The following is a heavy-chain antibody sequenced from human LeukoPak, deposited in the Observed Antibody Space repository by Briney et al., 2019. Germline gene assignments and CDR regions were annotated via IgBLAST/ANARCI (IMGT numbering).Heavy chain of an antibody. Sequence: GGSLRLSCVPAGFTPSKYWMHWVRQAPGGGLVWLSRIDNDGSDTVYTDSVEGRLSISKDTAKNTQYLQMNSLRVLGTAVYYCVREGDYTVELDYWGQRTLWTVSS. D-gene: IGHD4-23*01. V-gene: IGHV3-74*01. CDR3: VREGDYTVELDY. CDR2: IDNDGSDT. J-gene: IGHJ4*02. CDR1: GFTPSKYW.